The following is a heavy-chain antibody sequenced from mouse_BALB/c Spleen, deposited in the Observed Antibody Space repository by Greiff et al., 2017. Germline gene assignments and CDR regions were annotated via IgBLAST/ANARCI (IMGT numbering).Heavy chain of an antibody. CDR1: GFSLSTSGMS. CDR2: IWWNDDK. D-gene: IGHD2-1*01. Sequence: QVTLKGSGPGILQPSQTLSLTCSFSGFSLSTSGMSVGWIRQPSGKGLEWLAHIWWNDDKYYNPALKSRLTISKDTSNNQVVLKIASVVTADTATYYCARILYCGTPWFAYWGQGTLVTVSA. CDR3: ARILYCGTPWFAY. V-gene: IGHV8-8*01. J-gene: IGHJ3*01.